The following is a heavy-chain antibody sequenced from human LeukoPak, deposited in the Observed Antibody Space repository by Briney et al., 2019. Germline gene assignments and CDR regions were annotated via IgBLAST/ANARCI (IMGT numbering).Heavy chain of an antibody. CDR2: ISSSSSYI. Sequence: GGSLRLSCAASGFTLSSYSMNWVRQAPGKGLEWVSSISSSSSYIYYADSVKGRFTISRDNAKNSLYLQMNSLRAEDTAVYYCARDRVEVFDYWGQGTLVTVSS. V-gene: IGHV3-21*01. D-gene: IGHD2-15*01. CDR3: ARDRVEVFDY. CDR1: GFTLSSYS. J-gene: IGHJ4*02.